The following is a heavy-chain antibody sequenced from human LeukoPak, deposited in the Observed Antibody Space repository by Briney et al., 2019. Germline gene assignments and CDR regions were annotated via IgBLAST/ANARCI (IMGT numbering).Heavy chain of an antibody. D-gene: IGHD4-17*01. CDR2: IYSGGST. J-gene: IGHJ4*02. Sequence: PGGSLRLSCAASGFTVSSNYMSWVRQAPGKGLEWVSVIYSGGSTYYADSVKGRFTISRDNSENTLYLQMNSLRAEDTAVYYCAVTVTQGNGDYWGQGTLVTVSS. V-gene: IGHV3-53*01. CDR3: AVTVTQGNGDY. CDR1: GFTVSSNY.